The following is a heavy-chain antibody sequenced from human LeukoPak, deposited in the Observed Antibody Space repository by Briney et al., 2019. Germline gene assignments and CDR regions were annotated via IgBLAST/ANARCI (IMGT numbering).Heavy chain of an antibody. CDR1: GGSISGHY. CDR2: MHYSGNT. CDR3: ARDQRLYSGYDFWFDP. J-gene: IGHJ5*02. Sequence: KPSETLSLTCTVSGGSISGHYWSWIRQSPGKGLEWIGFMHYSGNTNSNPSLKSRVTISVDTSKNQFSLRLSSVTAADTAVYYCARDQRLYSGYDFWFDPWGQGTLVKVSS. D-gene: IGHD5-12*01. V-gene: IGHV4-59*11.